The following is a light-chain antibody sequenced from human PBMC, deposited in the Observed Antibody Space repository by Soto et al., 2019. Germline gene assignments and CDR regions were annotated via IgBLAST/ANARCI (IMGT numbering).Light chain of an antibody. V-gene: IGLV2-14*01. CDR3: TSYTSSSSVV. J-gene: IGLJ2*01. Sequence: QSALTQPASVSGSPGQSITISCTGTGSDIGGYNYVSWYQQHPGKAPKVMIYEVSNRPSGVSNRFSASKSGNTAFLTISGLQAEDEADYYCTSYTSSSSVVFGGGTKLTVL. CDR2: EVS. CDR1: GSDIGGYNY.